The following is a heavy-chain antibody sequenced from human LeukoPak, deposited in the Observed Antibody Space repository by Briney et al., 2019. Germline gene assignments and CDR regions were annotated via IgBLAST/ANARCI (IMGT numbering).Heavy chain of an antibody. CDR2: VNPILGIA. D-gene: IGHD3-9*01. V-gene: IGHV1-69*02. CDR3: AGEYDDISH. Sequence: SVKVSCKASGDTFSRYSFIWVRQAPGQGLEWLGRVNPILGIANYAQRFQVRVSITADTSTNTAYMELSSLTSEDTGVYYCAGEYDDISHWGQGTLVTVAS. CDR1: GDTFSRYS. J-gene: IGHJ4*02.